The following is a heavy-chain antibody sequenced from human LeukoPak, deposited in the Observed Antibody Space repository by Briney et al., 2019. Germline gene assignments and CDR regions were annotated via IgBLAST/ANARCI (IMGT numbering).Heavy chain of an antibody. CDR3: ARAIVGVTRGLDY. CDR2: TSSSSSYK. Sequence: GGSLRLSCAASGFTFSNHGMNWVRQAPGKGLEWVSSTSSSSSYKYYADSVKGRFTISRDNAKNSVYLQMNSLRAEDTAVYYCARAIVGVTRGLDYWGQGTLVTVSS. V-gene: IGHV3-21*01. D-gene: IGHD1-26*01. CDR1: GFTFSNHG. J-gene: IGHJ4*02.